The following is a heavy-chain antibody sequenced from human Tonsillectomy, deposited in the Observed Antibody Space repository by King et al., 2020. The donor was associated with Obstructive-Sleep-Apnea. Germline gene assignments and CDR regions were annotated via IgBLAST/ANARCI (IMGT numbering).Heavy chain of an antibody. CDR3: ARVGSYSSGWGRFYFDY. J-gene: IGHJ4*02. Sequence: QVQLVESGGGLVKPGGSLRLSCAASGFTFSDYYMNWIRQAPGKGLEWVAHITSSGTYTSYADSLKGRFTISRDNAKKSLYLQMNSLRAEDTAVYYCARVGSYSSGWGRFYFDYWGPGPLITVSS. CDR2: ITSSGTYT. CDR1: GFTFSDYY. V-gene: IGHV3-11*06. D-gene: IGHD6-19*01.